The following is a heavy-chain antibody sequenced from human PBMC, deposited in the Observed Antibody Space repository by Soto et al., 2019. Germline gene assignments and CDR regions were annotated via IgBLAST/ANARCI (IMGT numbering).Heavy chain of an antibody. CDR2: INAGNGNT. D-gene: IGHD2-21*02. J-gene: IGHJ4*02. V-gene: IGHV1-3*01. CDR1: GYTFTSYA. CDR3: ARAWVVVTAPDY. Sequence: ASVKVSCKASGYTFTSYAMHWVRQAPGQRLEWMGWINAGNGNTKYSQKFQGRVTITRDTSASTAYMELSSLRSEDTAVYYCARAWVVVTAPDYWGRGTLVTVS.